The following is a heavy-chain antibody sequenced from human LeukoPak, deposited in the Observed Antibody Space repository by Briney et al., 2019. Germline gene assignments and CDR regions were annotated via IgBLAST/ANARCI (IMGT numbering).Heavy chain of an antibody. CDR2: ISGSGGST. V-gene: IGHV3-23*01. Sequence: PGGSLRLSCAASGFTFSSYAMSWVRQAPGKGLEWVSAISGSGGSTYYADSVKGRFTISRDNSKNTLYLQMNSLRAEDTAVYYCAKSVAPDSSGWPFDYWGKATLVTVSS. CDR1: GFTFSSYA. CDR3: AKSVAPDSSGWPFDY. D-gene: IGHD6-19*01. J-gene: IGHJ4*02.